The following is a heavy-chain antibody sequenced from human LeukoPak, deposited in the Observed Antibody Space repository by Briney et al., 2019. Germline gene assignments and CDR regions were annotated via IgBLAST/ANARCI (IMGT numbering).Heavy chain of an antibody. D-gene: IGHD3-10*01. CDR2: IKQDGSEK. V-gene: IGHV3-7*01. J-gene: IGHJ4*02. CDR1: GFTFSNHW. CDR3: ARWATSYDF. Sequence: GGSLRLSCEASGFTFSNHWMGWVRQAPGKGLEWVANIKQDGSEKYYVDSVTGRFTISRDNAKSSLYLQMNSLGVEDSAVYFCARWATSYDFWGQGTLVTVSS.